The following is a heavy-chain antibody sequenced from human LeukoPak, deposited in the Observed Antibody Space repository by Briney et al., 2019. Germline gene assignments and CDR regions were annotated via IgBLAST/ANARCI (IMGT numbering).Heavy chain of an antibody. CDR3: ACPGIAAAGTFDY. J-gene: IGHJ4*02. D-gene: IGHD6-13*01. CDR2: IYYSGST. Sequence: SETLSLTCAVYGGSFSGYYWSWIRQPPGKGPEWIGSIYYSGSTYYNPSLKSRVTISVDTSKNQFSLKLSSVTAADTAVYYCACPGIAAAGTFDYWGQGTLVTVSS. CDR1: GGSFSGYY. V-gene: IGHV4-34*01.